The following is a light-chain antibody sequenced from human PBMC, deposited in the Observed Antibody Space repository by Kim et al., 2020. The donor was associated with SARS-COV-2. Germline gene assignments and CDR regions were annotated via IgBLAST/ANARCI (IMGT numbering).Light chain of an antibody. Sequence: QPVLTQSPSASASPGASVKLTCTLSSGHSSYAIAWHQQQSEKGPRYLMKLNSDGSHNKGDGIPDRFSGSSSGAERYLTISSLQSEDEADYYCQTWGTGIVVFGGGTQLTVL. CDR1: SGHSSYA. CDR2: LNSDGSH. J-gene: IGLJ2*01. V-gene: IGLV4-69*01. CDR3: QTWGTGIVV.